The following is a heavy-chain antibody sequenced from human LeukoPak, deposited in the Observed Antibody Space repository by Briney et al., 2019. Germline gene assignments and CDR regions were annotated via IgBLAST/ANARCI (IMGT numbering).Heavy chain of an antibody. J-gene: IGHJ4*02. D-gene: IGHD3-9*01. V-gene: IGHV1-58*02. Sequence: RASVKVSCKASGFTFTSSAMQWVRQARGQRLEWIGWIVVGSGNTNYAQKFQERVTITRDMSTSTAYMELSSLRSEDTAVYYCARGKSKAVLRYFDWLDRYYFDYWGQGTLVTVSS. CDR1: GFTFTSSA. CDR3: ARGKSKAVLRYFDWLDRYYFDY. CDR2: IVVGSGNT.